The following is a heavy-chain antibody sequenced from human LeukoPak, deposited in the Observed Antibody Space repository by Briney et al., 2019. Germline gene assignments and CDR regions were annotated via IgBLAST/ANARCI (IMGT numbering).Heavy chain of an antibody. V-gene: IGHV3-64*01. J-gene: IGHJ4*02. CDR1: GFTFSSYV. Sequence: GGSLTLSCAASGFTFSSYVMYWVRQAPGKGLEYVSSISSNGGSTYYANSVKGRFTISRDNSKNTLYLQMGSLRAEDMAVYYCARGGQSKYDSSGYLNYFDCWGQGTLVTVSS. CDR3: ARGGQSKYDSSGYLNYFDC. D-gene: IGHD3-22*01. CDR2: ISSNGGST.